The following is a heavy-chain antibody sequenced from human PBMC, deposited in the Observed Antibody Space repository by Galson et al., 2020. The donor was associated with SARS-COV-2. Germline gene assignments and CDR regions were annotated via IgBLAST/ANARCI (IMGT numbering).Heavy chain of an antibody. V-gene: IGHV3-30*04. D-gene: IGHD2-15*01. J-gene: IGHJ5*02. CDR3: ARDAKMATLICNYFDP. CDR2: VSSDEGYI. CDR1: GFTFSSYA. Sequence: GESLKISCAASGFTFSSYAMHWVRQAPGKGLEWVAAVSSDEGYIFYTDSVKGRFTISRDNSKNTLYLQMNSLRTEDTAVYYCARDAKMATLICNYFDPWGQGTLVTVSS.